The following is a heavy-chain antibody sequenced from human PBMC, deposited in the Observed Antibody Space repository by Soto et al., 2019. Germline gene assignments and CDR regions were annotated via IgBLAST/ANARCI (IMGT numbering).Heavy chain of an antibody. CDR3: ARQGSIANRRNWLVQ. CDR1: GYSFTSYW. Sequence: PVESLKISCKASGYSFTSYWIAWLRQVPGKGLEWIGIIYPGDSDTRYSPSFQGQVTISADKSISTAYLQLSRLTASYTAIYYYARQGSIANRRNWLVQWGQGTPVTVSS. J-gene: IGHJ5*02. V-gene: IGHV5-51*01. CDR2: IYPGDSDT. D-gene: IGHD6-6*01.